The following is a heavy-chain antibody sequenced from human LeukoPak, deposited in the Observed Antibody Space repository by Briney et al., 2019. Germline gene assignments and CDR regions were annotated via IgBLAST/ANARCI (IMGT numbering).Heavy chain of an antibody. V-gene: IGHV1-2*06. Sequence: ASVKVSCKASGYTFTGYYMHWVRQAPGQGLEWMGRINPNSGGTNYAQKFQGRVTMTRDTPISTAYMELSRLRSDDTAIYYCARKSYVWGSYRPDDALDIWGQGTMVTVSS. CDR3: ARKSYVWGSYRPDDALDI. J-gene: IGHJ3*02. CDR2: INPNSGGT. CDR1: GYTFTGYY. D-gene: IGHD3-16*02.